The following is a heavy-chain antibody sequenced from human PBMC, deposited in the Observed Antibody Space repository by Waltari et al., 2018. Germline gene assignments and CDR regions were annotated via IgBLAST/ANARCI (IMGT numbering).Heavy chain of an antibody. Sequence: EVQLVESGGGLVQPGGSLRLSCEASGFAVSIRYLSWVRQAPGTERRVGPTISTTGETKYADSVRGRSVISRDTPKNTLFLQMNSVRSEDTAVYYCAKGSGYILDYWGQGILVTVSS. D-gene: IGHD3-3*01. V-gene: IGHV3-66*01. CDR2: ISTTGET. CDR1: GFAVSIRY. J-gene: IGHJ4*02. CDR3: AKGSGYILDY.